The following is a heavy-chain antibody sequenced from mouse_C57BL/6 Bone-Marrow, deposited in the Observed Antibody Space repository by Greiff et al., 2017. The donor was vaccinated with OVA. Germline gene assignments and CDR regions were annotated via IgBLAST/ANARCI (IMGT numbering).Heavy chain of an antibody. D-gene: IGHD2-4*01. V-gene: IGHV1-69*01. CDR2: IDPSDSYT. CDR1: GYTFTSYW. CDR3: ARDEYDVYYAMDY. J-gene: IGHJ4*01. Sequence: QVQLQQPGAELVMPGASVKLSCKASGYTFTSYWMHWVKQRPGQGLEWIGEIDPSDSYTNYNQKFKGKSTLTVDKSSSTAYMQLSSLTSEDSAVYYCARDEYDVYYAMDYWGQGTSVTVSS.